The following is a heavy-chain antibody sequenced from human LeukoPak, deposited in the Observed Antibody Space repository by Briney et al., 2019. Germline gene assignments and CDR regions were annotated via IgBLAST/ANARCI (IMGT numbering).Heavy chain of an antibody. CDR3: ARASYLYYSNYVRKAHYYYMDV. CDR2: INHSGST. V-gene: IGHV4-34*01. D-gene: IGHD4-11*01. J-gene: IGHJ6*03. Sequence: SETLSLTCAVYGGSFSGYYWSWIRQPPGKGLEWIGKINHSGSTNYNPSLKSRVTISVDTSKNQFSLKLSSVTAADTAVYYCARASYLYYSNYVRKAHYYYMDVWGKGTTVTVSS. CDR1: GGSFSGYY.